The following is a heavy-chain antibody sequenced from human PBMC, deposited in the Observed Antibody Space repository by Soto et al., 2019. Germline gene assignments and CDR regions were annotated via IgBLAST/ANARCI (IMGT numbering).Heavy chain of an antibody. Sequence: EVQLVESGGGLVQPGGSLRLSCAASGFTFSPYWMHWVRQDPGKGLVWVSHINSDGSRTSYADSAKGRFTISRDNAKNTLYLQMNSLRAEDTAVYYCARERALTVNTVKGMDVWGQGTTVTVSS. CDR2: INSDGSRT. D-gene: IGHD4-4*01. J-gene: IGHJ6*02. V-gene: IGHV3-74*01. CDR3: ARERALTVNTVKGMDV. CDR1: GFTFSPYW.